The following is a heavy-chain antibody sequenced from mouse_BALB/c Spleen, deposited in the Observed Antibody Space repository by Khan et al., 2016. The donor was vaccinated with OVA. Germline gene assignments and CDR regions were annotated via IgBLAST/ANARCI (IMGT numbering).Heavy chain of an antibody. CDR3: ARRNYFGYTFAY. CDR2: ISPGSGDT. V-gene: IGHV1-77*01. J-gene: IGHJ3*01. Sequence: QVRLQQSGAELARPGASVKLSCKASGYTFTDYYINWVKQRTGQGLEWIGEISPGSGDTYYNERFKGKATLTADTSSSTAYMQLSSLTSEAAAFYFCARRNYFGYTFAYWGQGTLVTVSA. CDR1: GYTFTDYY. D-gene: IGHD1-2*01.